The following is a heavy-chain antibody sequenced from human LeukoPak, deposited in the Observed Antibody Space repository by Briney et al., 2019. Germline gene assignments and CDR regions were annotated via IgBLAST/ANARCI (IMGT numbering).Heavy chain of an antibody. CDR3: ATDLGYGSGLARY. J-gene: IGHJ4*02. D-gene: IGHD6-19*01. CDR1: GFTFSTYW. V-gene: IGHV3-74*01. CDR2: INSDGSST. Sequence: GGSLRLSCAASGFTFSTYWMHWVRQAPGTGLVWVSLINSDGSSTNYADSVKGRFTISRDNAKNTLYLQMNSLRAEDTAVYYCATDLGYGSGLARYWGQGTLVTVSS.